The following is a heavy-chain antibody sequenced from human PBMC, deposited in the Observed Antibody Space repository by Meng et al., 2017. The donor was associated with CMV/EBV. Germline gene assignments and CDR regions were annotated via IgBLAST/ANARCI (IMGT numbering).Heavy chain of an antibody. CDR2: ISYDGSNK. J-gene: IGHJ2*01. Sequence: GESLKISCAASGFTFSSYAMHWVRQAPGKGLEWVAVISYDGSNKYYADSVKGRFTISRDNSKNTLYLQMSSLRSEDRAVYYCARSGSTTSQQPGYFYLLGLHTLFPFSS. CDR3: ARSGSTTSQQPGYFYL. V-gene: IGHV3-30-3*01. CDR1: GFTFSSYA. D-gene: IGHD2-2*01.